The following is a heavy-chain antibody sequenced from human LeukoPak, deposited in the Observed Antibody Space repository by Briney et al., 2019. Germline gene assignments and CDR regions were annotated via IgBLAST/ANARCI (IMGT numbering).Heavy chain of an antibody. D-gene: IGHD6-13*01. CDR1: GGSFSGYY. V-gene: IGHV4-34*01. CDR3: ARARGNGAAAAPRYYYYGMDV. CDR2: INHSGST. Sequence: SETLSLACAVYGGSFSGYYWSWIRQPPGKGLEWIGEINHSGSTNYSPSLKSRVTISVDTSKNQFSLKLSSVTAADTAVYYCARARGNGAAAAPRYYYYGMDVWGQGTTVTVSS. J-gene: IGHJ6*02.